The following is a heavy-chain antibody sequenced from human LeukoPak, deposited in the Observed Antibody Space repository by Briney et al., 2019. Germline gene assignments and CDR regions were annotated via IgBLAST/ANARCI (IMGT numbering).Heavy chain of an antibody. V-gene: IGHV4-4*07. J-gene: IGHJ4*02. CDR1: GGSISSYY. Sequence: PSETLSLTCTVSGGSISSYYWNWIRQPAGKRLEWIGRINRSGSTSYNPSLKSRVTMSVDTSKNQFSLKVSSVTAADTAVYYCARYRKEDNGQFDYWGQGTLVTVSS. D-gene: IGHD2-8*01. CDR3: ARYRKEDNGQFDY. CDR2: INRSGST.